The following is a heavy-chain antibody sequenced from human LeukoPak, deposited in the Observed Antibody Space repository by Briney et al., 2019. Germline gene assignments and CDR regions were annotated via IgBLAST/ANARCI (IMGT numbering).Heavy chain of an antibody. D-gene: IGHD3-10*01. J-gene: IGHJ3*02. CDR2: IYSSGST. CDR3: ARQRPHVAGEAFDI. V-gene: IGHV4-4*07. CDR1: GGSTTSYH. Sequence: PSETLSLTCTVSGGSTTSYHWSWIRQPAGKGLEWIGRIYSSGSTNYNSSLKSRVTMSVDTSKNLFSLKVTSVTAADTAVYYCARQRPHVAGEAFDIWGQGTMVTVSS.